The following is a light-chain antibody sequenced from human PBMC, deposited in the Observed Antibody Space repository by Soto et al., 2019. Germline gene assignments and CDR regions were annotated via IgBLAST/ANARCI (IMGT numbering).Light chain of an antibody. Sequence: DIQMTQSPSTLSASVGDRVTITCRASQYISNSLAWYQQKPGKAPNLLIYKASSLESGVPSRFSGSGSGTEFTLTISGLQPEDFATYYCQQYNSYSTFGQGTKVDIK. J-gene: IGKJ1*01. CDR1: QYISNS. CDR3: QQYNSYST. CDR2: KAS. V-gene: IGKV1-5*03.